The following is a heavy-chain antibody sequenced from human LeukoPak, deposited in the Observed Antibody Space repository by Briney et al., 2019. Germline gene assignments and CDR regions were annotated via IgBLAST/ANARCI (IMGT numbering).Heavy chain of an antibody. D-gene: IGHD2-15*01. CDR1: GGSINSGGYY. CDR3: ARDHCSGGSCHGGH. V-gene: IGHV4-31*03. J-gene: IGHJ4*02. CDR2: IYYRGGT. Sequence: PSETLSLTCTVSGGSINSGGYYWSWIRQHPGKGLEWIGYIYYRGGTHYNPSLRSRVTMSVDTSENQFSLKLSSVTAADTAVYYCARDHCSGGSCHGGHWGQGTLVTVSS.